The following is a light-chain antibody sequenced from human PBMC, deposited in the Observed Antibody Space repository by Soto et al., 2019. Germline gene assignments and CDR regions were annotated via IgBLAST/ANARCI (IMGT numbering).Light chain of an antibody. CDR2: GAS. V-gene: IGKV3-15*01. CDR3: HHSGA. J-gene: IGKJ4*01. CDR1: QSVSSH. Sequence: EIVMTQSPATLSVSPGERATLSCRASQSVSSHIAWYQQKPGQAPRPLIYGASTRATGIPARFSGSGSGTDFTLTISSLQSEDFAVYYCHHSGAFGGGTKVEIK.